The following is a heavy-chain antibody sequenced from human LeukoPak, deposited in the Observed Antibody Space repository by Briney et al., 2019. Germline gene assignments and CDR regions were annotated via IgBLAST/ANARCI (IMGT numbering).Heavy chain of an antibody. CDR3: AREGSSRWPWFDP. CDR1: GGSISSYY. Sequence: SETLSLTCTVSGGSISSYYWSWIRQPPGKGLEWIGNIYYSGSTNYNPSLKSRVTISVDTSKNQFSLKLSSVTAADTAVYYCAREGSSRWPWFDPWGQGTLVTVSS. CDR2: IYYSGST. V-gene: IGHV4-59*01. D-gene: IGHD6-13*01. J-gene: IGHJ5*02.